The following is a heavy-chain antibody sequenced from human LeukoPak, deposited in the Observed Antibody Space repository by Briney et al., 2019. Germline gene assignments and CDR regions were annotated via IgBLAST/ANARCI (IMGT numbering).Heavy chain of an antibody. CDR1: GYTFTSYD. CDR2: MNPNSGNT. J-gene: IGHJ4*02. CDR3: ATGTTAGEGFNY. D-gene: IGHD1-1*01. V-gene: IGHV1-8*01. Sequence: ASVKVSCKASGYTFTSYDINRVRQATGQGLEWMGWMNPNSGNTGYAQKFQGRVTMTRNTSISTAYMELSSLGSEDTAVYYCATGTTAGEGFNYWGQGTLVTVSS.